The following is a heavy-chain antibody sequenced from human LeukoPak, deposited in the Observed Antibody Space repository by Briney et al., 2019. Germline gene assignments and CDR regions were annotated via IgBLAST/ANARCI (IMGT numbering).Heavy chain of an antibody. V-gene: IGHV4-34*01. Sequence: PSETLSLTCAVYGGSFSGYYWSWLPQPPGKGLEWIGEINHSGSTNYNPYLKSRVTISVDTSKNQFSLKLSSVTAADTAVYYCARDPYYYDSSGYYYDYWGQGTLVTVSS. CDR2: INHSGST. J-gene: IGHJ4*02. CDR1: GGSFSGYY. D-gene: IGHD3-22*01. CDR3: ARDPYYYDSSGYYYDY.